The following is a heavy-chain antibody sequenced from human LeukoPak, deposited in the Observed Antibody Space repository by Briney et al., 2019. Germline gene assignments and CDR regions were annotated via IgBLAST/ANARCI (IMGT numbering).Heavy chain of an antibody. CDR1: GGTFSSYT. CDR3: VSVISYAAGEEYY. CDR2: IIPILGIA. J-gene: IGHJ4*02. V-gene: IGHV1-69*02. D-gene: IGHD5-18*01. Sequence: SVKVSCKASGGTFSSYTISWVRQAPGQGLEWMGRIIPILGIANYAQKFQGRVTITADNSTSTAYMELSSLRSEDTAVYYCVSVISYAAGEEYYWGQGTLVTVSS.